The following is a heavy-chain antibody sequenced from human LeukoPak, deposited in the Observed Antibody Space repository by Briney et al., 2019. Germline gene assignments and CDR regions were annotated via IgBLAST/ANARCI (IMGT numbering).Heavy chain of an antibody. J-gene: IGHJ4*02. CDR2: INHSGST. Sequence: SETLSLTCAVYGGSFSGYYWSWIRQPPGKGLEWIGEINHSGSTNYNPSLKSRVTISVDTSRNQFSLKLSSVTAADTAVYYCARGRGGSLHYYGSGSPRPFDYWGQGTLVTVSS. D-gene: IGHD3-10*01. V-gene: IGHV4-34*01. CDR3: ARGRGGSLHYYGSGSPRPFDY. CDR1: GGSFSGYY.